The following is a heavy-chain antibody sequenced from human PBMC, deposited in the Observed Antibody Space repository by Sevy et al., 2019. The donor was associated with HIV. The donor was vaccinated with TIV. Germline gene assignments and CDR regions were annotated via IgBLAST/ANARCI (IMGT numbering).Heavy chain of an antibody. J-gene: IGHJ6*02. CDR1: GFTFSSYE. V-gene: IGHV3-48*03. Sequence: GGSLRLACAASGFTFSSYEMNWVRQAPGKGLEWVSYISSSGSTIYYADSLKGRFTISRDKAKNSLYLQMNSLRAEDTAVYYCARDRQGSGWYTRPNYYYGMDVWGQGTTVTVSS. D-gene: IGHD6-19*01. CDR3: ARDRQGSGWYTRPNYYYGMDV. CDR2: ISSSGSTI.